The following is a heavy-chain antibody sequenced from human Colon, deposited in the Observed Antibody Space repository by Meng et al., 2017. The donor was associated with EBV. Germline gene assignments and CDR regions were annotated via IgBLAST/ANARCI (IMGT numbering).Heavy chain of an antibody. CDR3: ARHFINWFDP. CDR2: IYYSGST. J-gene: IGHJ5*02. CDR1: GGSIGSYY. Sequence: VQLQESGPGLVKPSEALSRTCTVSGGSIGSYYWSWIRQPPAKGLEWIGYIYYSGSTNYNPSLKSRVTISVDTSKNQFSLKLSSVTAADTAVYYCARHFINWFDPWGQGTLVTVSS. V-gene: IGHV4-59*08.